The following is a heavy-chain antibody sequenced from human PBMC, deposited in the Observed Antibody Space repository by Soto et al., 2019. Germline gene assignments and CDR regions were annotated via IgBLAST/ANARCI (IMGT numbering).Heavy chain of an antibody. J-gene: IGHJ4*02. CDR2: IYPDDSDT. Sequence: PGESLKISCKGSGYTFTTYWIAWVRQMPGRGLEWMGIIYPDDSDTRYNPSFEGQVTISADRSISTAYLQWSSLKASDTAMYYCARKWYNSNWYLDSWGQGTLVTVSS. CDR3: ARKWYNSNWYLDS. D-gene: IGHD6-13*01. CDR1: GYTFTTYW. V-gene: IGHV5-51*01.